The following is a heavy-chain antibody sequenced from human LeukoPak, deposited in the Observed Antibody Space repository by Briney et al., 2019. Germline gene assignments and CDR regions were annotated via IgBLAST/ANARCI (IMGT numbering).Heavy chain of an antibody. D-gene: IGHD2-2*01. V-gene: IGHV4-30-4*01. CDR1: GGSISSGDYY. J-gene: IGHJ6*04. Sequence: SSQTLSLTCTVSGGSISSGDYYWSWIRQPPGKGLEWIGYIYYSGSTYYNPSLKSRVTISVDTSKNQFSLKLSSVTAADTAVYYCARGRRLSTVTACYYYGMDAWGKGTTVTVSS. CDR3: ARGRRLSTVTACYYYGMDA. CDR2: IYYSGST.